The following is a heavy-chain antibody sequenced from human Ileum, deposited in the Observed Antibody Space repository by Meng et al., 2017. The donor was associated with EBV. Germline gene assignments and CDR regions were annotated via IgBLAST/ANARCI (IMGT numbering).Heavy chain of an antibody. Sequence: QLQLQESGPGLGKPSETLSLTRSVSGGSFSSRKYYWGWFRQPPGKALEWIASIYYSGTTYYNPSLQSRVSISVDKSKNQVSLNMTSMTAADTAVYYCASRELAPFDYWGQGTLVTVSS. D-gene: IGHD1-26*01. V-gene: IGHV4-39*07. J-gene: IGHJ4*02. CDR3: ASRELAPFDY. CDR1: GGSFSSRKYY. CDR2: IYYSGTT.